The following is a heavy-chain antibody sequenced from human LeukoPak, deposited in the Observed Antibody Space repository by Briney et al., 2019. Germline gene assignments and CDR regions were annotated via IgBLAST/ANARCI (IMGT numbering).Heavy chain of an antibody. V-gene: IGHV3-7*01. CDR3: ARVGPLGSPSALAD. CDR2: IKQDGSEK. CDR1: GFTFSSYW. J-gene: IGHJ4*02. Sequence: PGGSLRLSCAASGFTFSSYWMSWVCQAPGKGLEWVANIKQDGSEKYYVDSVKGRFTISRDNAKNSLYLQMNSLRAEDTAVYYCARVGPLGSPSALADWGQGTLVTVSS. D-gene: IGHD3-16*01.